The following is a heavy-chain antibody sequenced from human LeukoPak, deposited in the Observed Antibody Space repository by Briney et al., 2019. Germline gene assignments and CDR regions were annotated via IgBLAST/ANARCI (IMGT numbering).Heavy chain of an antibody. D-gene: IGHD1-26*01. CDR1: GFAFKSYG. CDR2: INIDGSSG. CDR3: TREVSGSLYFDY. V-gene: IGHV3-74*01. J-gene: IGHJ4*02. Sequence: GGSLRLSCAASGFAFKSYGMSWVRQAPGKGLVWVSRINIDGSSGSYADSVEGRFTISRDNAKNTVYLQMNSLRAEDTAVYYCTREVSGSLYFDYWGQGTLVTVSS.